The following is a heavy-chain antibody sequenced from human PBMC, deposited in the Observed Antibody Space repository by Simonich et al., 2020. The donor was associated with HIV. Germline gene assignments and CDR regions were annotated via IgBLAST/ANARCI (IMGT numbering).Heavy chain of an antibody. CDR3: ARLGVTPYYYYAMDV. CDR2: INADKDKQ. Sequence: QVQLVQSGAEVKKPGASVKVSCKTSGYTFTNYAMHWVRQAPGQRLEWMGRINADKDKQKYAQKFRGRVTITRDTSASTAYMELSSLRSEDTAVYYCARLGVTPYYYYAMDVWGQGTTVTVSS. J-gene: IGHJ6*02. D-gene: IGHD4-4*01. CDR1: GYTFTNYA. V-gene: IGHV1-3*01.